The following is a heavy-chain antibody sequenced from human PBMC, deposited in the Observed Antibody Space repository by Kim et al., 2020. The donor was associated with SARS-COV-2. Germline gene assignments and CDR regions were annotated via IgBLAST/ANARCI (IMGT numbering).Heavy chain of an antibody. CDR2: IKSKTDGGTT. J-gene: IGHJ6*02. V-gene: IGHV3-15*01. CDR1: GFTFSNAW. D-gene: IGHD7-27*01. CDR3: TTETGESVYFGMDV. Sequence: GGSLRLSCAASGFTFSNAWMSWVRQAPGKGLEWVGRIKSKTDGGTTDYAAPVKGRFTISRDDSKNTLYLQMNSLKTEDTAVYYCTTETGESVYFGMDVWGQGTTVTVSS.